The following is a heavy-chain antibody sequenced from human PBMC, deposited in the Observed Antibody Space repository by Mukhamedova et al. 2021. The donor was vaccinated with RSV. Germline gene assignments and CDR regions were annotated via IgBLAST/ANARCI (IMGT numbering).Heavy chain of an antibody. J-gene: IGHJ4*02. CDR2: TSQDGSTI. Sequence: APGRGLEWVAVTSQDGSTIYYVGSVQGRFTISRDNAKNTLYLQMNSLRPDDTAIYYCARRVGLSGSSPRFDHWGQGTLVTVSS. D-gene: IGHD6-6*01. V-gene: IGHV3-30*01. CDR3: ARRVGLSGSSPRFDH.